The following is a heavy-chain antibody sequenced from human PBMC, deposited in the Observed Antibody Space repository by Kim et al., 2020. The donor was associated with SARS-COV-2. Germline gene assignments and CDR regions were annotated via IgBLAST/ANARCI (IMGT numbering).Heavy chain of an antibody. V-gene: IGHV4-30-4*01. CDR2: IYYSGST. D-gene: IGHD3-10*01. J-gene: IGHJ6*02. CDR1: GGSISSGDYF. CDR3: ARDYYGSGRYRDPYYYYGMDV. Sequence: SETLSLTCTVSGGSISSGDYFWSWIRQPPGKGLEWIGYIYYSGSTYYNPSLKSRVTISVDTSKNQFSLKLSSVTAADTAVYYCARDYYGSGRYRDPYYYYGMDVWGQGTTVTVSS.